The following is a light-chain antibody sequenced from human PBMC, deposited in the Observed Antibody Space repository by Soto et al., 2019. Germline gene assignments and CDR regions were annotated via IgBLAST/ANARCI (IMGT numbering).Light chain of an antibody. Sequence: DIVMTQSPDSLAVSLGERATINCKSSQSVLYSSTKKNYLAWYQQKPGQPPTLLIYWAPTRESGVPARFSGSGSGTDFKLTISRLQAADVAVDYRQQYYSVPYTFGPGTKLEI. CDR1: QSVLYSSTKKNY. J-gene: IGKJ2*01. V-gene: IGKV4-1*01. CDR3: QQYYSVPYT. CDR2: WAP.